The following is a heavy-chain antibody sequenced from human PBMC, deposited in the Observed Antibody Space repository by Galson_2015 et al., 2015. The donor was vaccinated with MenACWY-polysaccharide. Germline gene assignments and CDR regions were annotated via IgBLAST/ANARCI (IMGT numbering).Heavy chain of an antibody. CDR2: INSDGSVK. J-gene: IGHJ4*02. D-gene: IGHD3-16*01. V-gene: IGHV3-74*01. CDR1: GFTFITHY. Sequence: SLRLSCAVSGFTFITHYMHWVRQDLGKGLLWVSHINSDGSVKIYADSVKGRFTISRDNAKNTLYLQMNSLRTEDTAVYYCTTDRPLTGGGVVAYWGQGTLVTVSS. CDR3: TTDRPLTGGGVVAY.